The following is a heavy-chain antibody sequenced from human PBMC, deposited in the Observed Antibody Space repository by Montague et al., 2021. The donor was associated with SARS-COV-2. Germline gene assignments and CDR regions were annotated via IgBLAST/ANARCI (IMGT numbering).Heavy chain of an antibody. CDR3: ARGHQGVAMIVVVMIGAEYYFDY. V-gene: IGHV4-34*01. J-gene: IGHJ4*02. CDR1: GGSFNDYY. D-gene: IGHD3-22*01. Sequence: SETLSLTCAVYGGSFNDYYWSWIRQPPGKGLEWIGEINHGGITNYSPSLKSRVTISADTSKNQLSLKLKSVTAADTANYYCARGHQGVAMIVVVMIGAEYYFDYWGQGSLVTVSS. CDR2: INHGGIT.